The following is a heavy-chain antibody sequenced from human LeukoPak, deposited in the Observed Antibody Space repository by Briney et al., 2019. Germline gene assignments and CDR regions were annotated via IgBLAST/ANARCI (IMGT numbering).Heavy chain of an antibody. CDR2: ISAYNGNT. CDR1: GYTFTSYG. D-gene: IGHD2-21*02. Sequence: ASVTVSCKASGYTFTSYGISWVRQAPGQGLEWMGWISAYNGNTNYAQKLQGRVTMTTDTSTSTAYMELRSLRSDDTAVYYCARSAGKYCGGDCYYFDYWGQGTLVTVSS. J-gene: IGHJ4*02. V-gene: IGHV1-18*01. CDR3: ARSAGKYCGGDCYYFDY.